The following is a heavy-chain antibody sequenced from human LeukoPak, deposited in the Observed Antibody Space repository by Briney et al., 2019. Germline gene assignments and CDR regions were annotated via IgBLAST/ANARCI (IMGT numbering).Heavy chain of an antibody. J-gene: IGHJ4*02. CDR1: AFTFSSYS. V-gene: IGHV3-30*18. Sequence: GGSLRLSCAASAFTFSSYSMNWVRQAPGKGLEWVAIISYDGSNEYYADSVKGRFTISRDNSKNTLYLQVNGLRAEDTAVYYCAKYGSGRYDYWGQGTLVTVSS. CDR2: ISYDGSNE. D-gene: IGHD1-26*01. CDR3: AKYGSGRYDY.